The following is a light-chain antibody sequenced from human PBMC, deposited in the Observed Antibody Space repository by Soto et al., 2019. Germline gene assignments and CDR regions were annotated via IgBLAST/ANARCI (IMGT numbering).Light chain of an antibody. J-gene: IGLJ2*01. CDR3: GTWDTGLSVAV. V-gene: IGLV1-51*02. Sequence: QSVLTQPPSVSAAPGQSVTISCSGSSSNIGNNYVSWYQQLPGTAPKLLMYENNKRPSRIPDRFSGSKSGTSATLGITGLQTGDEADYYCGTWDTGLSVAVFGGGTKVTVL. CDR2: ENN. CDR1: SSNIGNNY.